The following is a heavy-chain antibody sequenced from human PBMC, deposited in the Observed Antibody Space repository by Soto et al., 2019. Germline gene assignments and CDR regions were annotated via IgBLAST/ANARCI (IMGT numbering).Heavy chain of an antibody. D-gene: IGHD6-19*01. CDR1: GFTFSNYG. V-gene: IGHV3-30*18. Sequence: PGGSLRLSCAASGFTFSNYGMHWVRQAPGKGLEWVAVISYDGSNKYYADSVKGRFTISRDNSKNTLYLQMNSLRAEDTAVYYCAKGTTIGSGWFGSFDYWGQGTLVTSPQ. J-gene: IGHJ4*02. CDR2: ISYDGSNK. CDR3: AKGTTIGSGWFGSFDY.